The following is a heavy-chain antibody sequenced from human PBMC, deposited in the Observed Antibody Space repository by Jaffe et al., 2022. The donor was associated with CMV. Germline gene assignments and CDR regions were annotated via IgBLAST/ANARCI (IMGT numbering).Heavy chain of an antibody. CDR1: GFTFSNYG. J-gene: IGHJ6*02. Sequence: EVQLLESGGGLVQPGGSLRLSCAASGFTFSNYGMSWVRQAPGKGLEWVAGITETGAGTYYADSVKGQFTISRDNSKNTLYLQMNSLRGEDTAVYYCWGGFGELSLEDYYQGMDVWGQGTTVTVSS. CDR2: ITETGAGT. D-gene: IGHD3-10*01. CDR3: WGGFGELSLEDYYQGMDV. V-gene: IGHV3-23*01.